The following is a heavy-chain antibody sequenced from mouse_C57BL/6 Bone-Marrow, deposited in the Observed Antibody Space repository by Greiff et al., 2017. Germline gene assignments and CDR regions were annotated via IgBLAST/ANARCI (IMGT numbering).Heavy chain of an antibody. V-gene: IGHV5-15*01. CDR1: GFTFSDYG. Sequence: EVKLMESGGGLVQPGGSLKLSCAASGFTFSDYGMAWVRQAPRKGPEWVAFISNLAYSIYYADTVTGRFTISRENAKNTLYLEMSSLRSEDTAMYYCARGGSNYYAMDYWGQGTSVTVSS. D-gene: IGHD2-5*01. J-gene: IGHJ4*01. CDR2: ISNLAYSI. CDR3: ARGGSNYYAMDY.